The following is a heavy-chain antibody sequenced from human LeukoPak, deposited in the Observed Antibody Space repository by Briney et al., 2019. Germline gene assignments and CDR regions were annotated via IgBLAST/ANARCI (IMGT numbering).Heavy chain of an antibody. V-gene: IGHV4-39*01. CDR3: ARGYTAGWIPYDY. D-gene: IGHD5-18*01. CDR2: FYYTGST. J-gene: IGHJ4*02. Sequence: SETLSLTCTVSGGSTNSNSYYWGWIRQPPGEGLEWIGSFYYTGSTYYNPSLKSRVTISADTSKNQFSLKLSSVAAADTAVYYCARGYTAGWIPYDYWGQGTLVTVSS. CDR1: GGSTNSNSYY.